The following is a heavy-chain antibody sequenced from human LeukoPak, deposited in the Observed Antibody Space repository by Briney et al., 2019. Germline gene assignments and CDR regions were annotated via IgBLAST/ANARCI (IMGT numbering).Heavy chain of an antibody. CDR1: GGSISPYY. V-gene: IGHV4-59*08. CDR3: ARHEEMAPPSFDY. CDR2: SDYTGST. Sequence: ETLSLTCTISGGSISPYYWSWIRQSPGKGLQWIGYSDYTGSTNYNPSLKSRVTISVDTSKNQFSLKLSSVTAADTAVYYCARHEEMAPPSFDYWGQGTLVTVSS. J-gene: IGHJ4*02. D-gene: IGHD5-24*01.